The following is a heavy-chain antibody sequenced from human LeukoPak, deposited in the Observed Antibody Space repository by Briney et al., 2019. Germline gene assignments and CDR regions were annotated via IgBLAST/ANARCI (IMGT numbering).Heavy chain of an antibody. CDR2: ISGSAGNI. J-gene: IGHJ4*02. CDR1: GFTFSTYA. CDR3: AKYGVVGAGYFDY. D-gene: IGHD1-26*01. V-gene: IGHV3-23*01. Sequence: GSLRLSCAASGFTFSTYAMSWVRQAPGKGLEWVSTISGSAGNIYYADSVKGRFTISRDNSKNTVYLQMSSLSPEDTAVYYCAKYGVVGAGYFDYWGQGTLVTVSS.